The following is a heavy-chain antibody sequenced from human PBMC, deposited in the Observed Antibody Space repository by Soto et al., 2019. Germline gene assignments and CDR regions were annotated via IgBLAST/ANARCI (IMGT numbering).Heavy chain of an antibody. CDR2: IRYDENNK. D-gene: IGHD2-21*01. CDR1: GFTFRNYG. Sequence: QVQLVGSGGGVVQPGTSLRLSCAASGFTFRNYGMHWVRQAPGKGLEWVAIIRYDENNKYYADSVKGRFTISRDNSKNTLYLQMNSLRAEDTAVYYCARDSVWTFDYWGQGTLVTVSS. J-gene: IGHJ4*02. CDR3: ARDSVWTFDY. V-gene: IGHV3-33*01.